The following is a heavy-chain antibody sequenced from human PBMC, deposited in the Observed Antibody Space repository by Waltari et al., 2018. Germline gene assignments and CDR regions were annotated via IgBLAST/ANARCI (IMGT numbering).Heavy chain of an antibody. D-gene: IGHD1-26*01. CDR1: GFTSENNG. Sequence: EVQLVESGGGFVQPGSSLRLACVASGFTSENNGMYGVRQGPGKAPEWAAGIKWNGDNFAYAGSVRGRFTISRDNAKTSLYLQMTSLRPEDTALYYCVKDSGYGDYLDLWGQGTPVTVSS. J-gene: IGHJ4*02. CDR3: VKDSGYGDYLDL. V-gene: IGHV3-9*02. CDR2: IKWNGDNF.